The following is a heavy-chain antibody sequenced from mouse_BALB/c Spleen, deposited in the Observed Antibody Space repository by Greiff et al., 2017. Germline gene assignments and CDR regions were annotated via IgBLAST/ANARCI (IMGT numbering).Heavy chain of an antibody. Sequence: EVKLVESGGGLVKPGGSLKLSCAASGFTFSSYAMSWVRQTPEKRLEWVASISSGGSTYYPDSVKGRFTISRDNARNILYLQMSSLRSEDTAMYYCARDDGYYYAMDYWGQGTSVTVSS. CDR1: GFTFSSYA. D-gene: IGHD2-12*01. V-gene: IGHV5-6-5*01. CDR3: ARDDGYYYAMDY. J-gene: IGHJ4*01. CDR2: ISSGGST.